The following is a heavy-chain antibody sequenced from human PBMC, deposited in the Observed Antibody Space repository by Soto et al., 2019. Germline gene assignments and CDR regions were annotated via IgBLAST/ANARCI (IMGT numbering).Heavy chain of an antibody. CDR2: ISTSGGGT. Sequence: GGSLRLSCAASGFTFSTYAMSWVRQAPGKGLEWVSGISTSGGGTYYADSVRGRFTISRDNSKSTLYLQMSGLRAEDTAVYYCAKTGRGSSTTPARGPIDYWGQGTLVTVSS. J-gene: IGHJ4*02. CDR3: AKTGRGSSTTPARGPIDY. CDR1: GFTFSTYA. V-gene: IGHV3-23*01. D-gene: IGHD6-6*01.